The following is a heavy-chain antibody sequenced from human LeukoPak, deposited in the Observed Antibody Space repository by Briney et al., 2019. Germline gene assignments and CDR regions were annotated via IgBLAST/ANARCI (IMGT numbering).Heavy chain of an antibody. CDR2: IYPGDSDT. CDR3: ARLMRDSGPRTNYGMDV. J-gene: IGHJ6*02. D-gene: IGHD5-12*01. CDR1: GYSFTNYW. Sequence: GESLKISCKGSGYSFTNYWIGWVRQVPGKGPECMGIIYPGDSDTRYSPSFQGQVTISADKSISTAYLQWSSLKASDTAMYYCARLMRDSGPRTNYGMDVWGQGTTVTVSS. V-gene: IGHV5-51*01.